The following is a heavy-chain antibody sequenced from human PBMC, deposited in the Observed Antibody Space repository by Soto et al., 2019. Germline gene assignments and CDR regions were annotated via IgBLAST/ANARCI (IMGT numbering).Heavy chain of an antibody. Sequence: PGGSLRLSCAASGFKFSDYYMIWIRQAPGKGLEWVAYISSSGTGIYYPDSVKGRFTISRDNAKNSLYLQMSSLRAEDTAVYYCARASSVAFDIWGQRTIVTLSS. V-gene: IGHV3-11*01. CDR2: ISSSGTGI. CDR1: GFKFSDYY. CDR3: ARASSVAFDI. J-gene: IGHJ3*02.